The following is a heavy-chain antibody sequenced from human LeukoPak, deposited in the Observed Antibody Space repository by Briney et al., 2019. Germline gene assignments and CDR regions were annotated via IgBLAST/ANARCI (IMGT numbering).Heavy chain of an antibody. CDR3: ARGRATRRDYYYYMDV. J-gene: IGHJ6*03. D-gene: IGHD5-12*01. V-gene: IGHV1-69*13. CDR2: IIPIFGTA. CDR1: GGTFSSYA. Sequence: ASVKVSCKASGGTFSSYAISWVRQAPGQGLEWMGGIIPIFGTANYAQKFQGRVTITADESTSTAYMELRSLRSDDTAVYYCARGRATRRDYYYYMDVWGKGTTVTVSS.